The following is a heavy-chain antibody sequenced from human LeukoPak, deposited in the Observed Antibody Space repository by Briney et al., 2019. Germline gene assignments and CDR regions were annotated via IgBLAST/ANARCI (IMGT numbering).Heavy chain of an antibody. Sequence: GGSLRLSCAASGFTISNNEMSWVRQAPGKGLEWVSVTRTDGSADYADSVKGRFTVSRDNSKNTLYLQMSSLRVEDTAVYYCRGWLSSYNMDVWGRGTTVTVSS. CDR1: GFTISNNE. D-gene: IGHD3-16*02. J-gene: IGHJ6*03. V-gene: IGHV3-53*01. CDR2: TRTDGSA. CDR3: RGWLSSYNMDV.